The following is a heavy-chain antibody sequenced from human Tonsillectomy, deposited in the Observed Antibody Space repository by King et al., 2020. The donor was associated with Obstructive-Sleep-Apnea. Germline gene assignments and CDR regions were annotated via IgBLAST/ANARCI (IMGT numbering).Heavy chain of an antibody. CDR3: ALDFPLYSYLFES. J-gene: IGHJ5*01. CDR1: GFTFSGYW. D-gene: IGHD3-16*02. V-gene: IGHV3-7*03. Sequence: VQLVQSGGDLVQPGGSLRLSCAASGFTFSGYWMSWVRQAPGKGLEWVANIKQDGSGKFYADSVKGRVTIFRDNAKNSLYLQMNSLRVEDTAVYYCALDFPLYSYLFESCGQGTPFTVPS. CDR2: IKQDGSGK.